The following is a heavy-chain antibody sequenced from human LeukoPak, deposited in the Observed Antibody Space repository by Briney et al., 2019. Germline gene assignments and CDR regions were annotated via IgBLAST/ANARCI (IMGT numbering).Heavy chain of an antibody. D-gene: IGHD5-18*01. J-gene: IGHJ4*02. Sequence: TGGSLRLSCAASGFTFSTYAMSWVRQAPGKGLEWVSGVSGSGGGTYYADSVKGRFTVSRDNFKNTLHLQMSSLRVEDTAVYYCARVWRGNTYGPGDYWGQGTLVTVSS. CDR2: VSGSGGGT. CDR1: GFTFSTYA. CDR3: ARVWRGNTYGPGDY. V-gene: IGHV3-23*01.